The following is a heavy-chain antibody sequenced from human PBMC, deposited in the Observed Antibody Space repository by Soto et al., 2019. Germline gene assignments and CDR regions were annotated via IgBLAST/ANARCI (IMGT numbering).Heavy chain of an antibody. CDR2: TRNKANSYTT. Sequence: EVQLVESGGGLVQPGGSLRLSCAASGFTFSDHYMDWVRQAPGKGLEWVGRTRNKANSYTTEYAASVKGRFTISRDDSKNSLYLQMNSLKTEDTAVYYCASSRTGIWAYYYYGMDVWGQGTTVTVSS. J-gene: IGHJ6*02. D-gene: IGHD1-1*01. V-gene: IGHV3-72*01. CDR3: ASSRTGIWAYYYYGMDV. CDR1: GFTFSDHY.